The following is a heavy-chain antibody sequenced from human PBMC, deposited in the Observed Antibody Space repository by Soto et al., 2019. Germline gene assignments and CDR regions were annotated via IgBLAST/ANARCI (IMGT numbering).Heavy chain of an antibody. V-gene: IGHV1-69*01. CDR3: ARMLPRGITMIVVDELYYYGMDV. CDR1: GGTFSSYA. D-gene: IGHD3-22*01. J-gene: IGHJ6*02. CDR2: IIPIFGTA. Sequence: QVQLVQSGAEVKKPGSSVKVSCKASGGTFSSYAISWLRQAPGQGLEWMGGIIPIFGTANYAQKFQGRVTITADESTSTAYMELSSLRSEDTAVYYCARMLPRGITMIVVDELYYYGMDVWGQGTTVTVSS.